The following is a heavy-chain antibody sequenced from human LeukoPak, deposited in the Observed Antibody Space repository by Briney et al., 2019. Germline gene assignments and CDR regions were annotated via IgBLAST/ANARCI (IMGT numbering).Heavy chain of an antibody. Sequence: GGSLRLSCAASGFTVSSNYMSWVRQAPGKGLEWVSVIYSGGSTYFADSVKGRFTISRDNSKNTLYLQMNSLRAEDTAVYYCARDELNPYYFDHWGQGTLVTVSS. CDR2: IYSGGST. V-gene: IGHV3-53*01. CDR1: GFTVSSNY. CDR3: ARDELNPYYFDH. J-gene: IGHJ4*02. D-gene: IGHD1-1*01.